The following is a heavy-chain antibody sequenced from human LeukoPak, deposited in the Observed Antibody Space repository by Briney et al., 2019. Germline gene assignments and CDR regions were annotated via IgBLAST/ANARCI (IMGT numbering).Heavy chain of an antibody. CDR2: ISGDGGST. CDR3: ASPGITPG. D-gene: IGHD3-10*01. Sequence: GGSLRLSCAASGFTFDDYAMHWVRHAPGKGLEWVSLISGDGGSTYYADSVKGRFTISRDNSKNSLYLQMNSLRTEDTALYYCASPGITPGWGQGTLVTVSS. V-gene: IGHV3-43*02. CDR1: GFTFDDYA. J-gene: IGHJ4*02.